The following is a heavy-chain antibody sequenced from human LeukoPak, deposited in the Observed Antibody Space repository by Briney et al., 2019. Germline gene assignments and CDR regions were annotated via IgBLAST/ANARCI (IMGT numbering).Heavy chain of an antibody. Sequence: GASVTVSCTASGGTFSSYAISWVRQAPGQGLEWMGGIIPIFGTANYAQKFQGRVTITRDTSASTAYMELSSLRSEDTAVYYCARGGSYVLAYYYYGMDVWGQGTTVTVSS. D-gene: IGHD3-16*01. CDR1: GGTFSSYA. CDR3: ARGGSYVLAYYYYGMDV. V-gene: IGHV1-69*05. CDR2: IIPIFGTA. J-gene: IGHJ6*02.